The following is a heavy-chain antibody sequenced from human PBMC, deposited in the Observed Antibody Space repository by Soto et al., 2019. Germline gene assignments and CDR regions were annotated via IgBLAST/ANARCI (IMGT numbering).Heavy chain of an antibody. Sequence: QVQLVQSGAEVKKPGSSVKVSCKASGGTFSSYAISWVRQAPGQGLEWMGGIIPIFGTANYAQKFQGRVTITADESTSKAYMEMSSLRSEDTAVYYCASGVSDLAADELPMYNWFEPWGQGTLVTVSS. V-gene: IGHV1-69*01. CDR1: GGTFSSYA. J-gene: IGHJ5*02. D-gene: IGHD6-13*01. CDR2: IIPIFGTA. CDR3: ASGVSDLAADELPMYNWFEP.